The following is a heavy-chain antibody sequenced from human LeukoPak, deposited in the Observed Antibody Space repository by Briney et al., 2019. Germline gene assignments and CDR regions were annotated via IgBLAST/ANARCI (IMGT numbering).Heavy chain of an antibody. Sequence: KPSETLSLTCAVYGGSFSGYYWSWIPQPPGKGLERIGEINHSGSTNYNPSLKSRVTISVDTSKNQFSLKLSSVTAADTAVYYCASRIVVPAAIASDYWGQGTLVTVSS. V-gene: IGHV4-34*01. J-gene: IGHJ4*02. CDR1: GGSFSGYY. CDR2: INHSGST. D-gene: IGHD2-2*01. CDR3: ASRIVVPAAIASDY.